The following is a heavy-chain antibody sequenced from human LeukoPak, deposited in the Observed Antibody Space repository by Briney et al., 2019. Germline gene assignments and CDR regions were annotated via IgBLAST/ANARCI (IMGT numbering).Heavy chain of an antibody. CDR2: IYNSGST. Sequence: SETLSLTCTVSGGSIRSYYWSWIRQPAGKGLEWIGRIYNSGSTNYNPSLKSRVTMSVDTSKNQFSLNLSSVTAADTAVYYCARDVLLWFGELLYGWFDPWGQGTLVTVSS. V-gene: IGHV4-4*07. CDR3: ARDVLLWFGELLYGWFDP. J-gene: IGHJ5*02. D-gene: IGHD3-10*01. CDR1: GGSIRSYY.